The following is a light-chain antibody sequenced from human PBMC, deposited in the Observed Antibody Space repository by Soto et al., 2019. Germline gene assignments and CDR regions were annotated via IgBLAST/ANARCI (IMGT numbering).Light chain of an antibody. J-gene: IGLJ2*01. Sequence: QSALTQPPSVSGSPGQSVTISCTGTGSDVGSYNRVSWYQQPPGTAPKLMIYEVSNRPSGVPDRFSGSKSGNTASLTISGLQAEDEADYYCSLYTSSSTIFGGGTKLTVL. V-gene: IGLV2-18*01. CDR3: SLYTSSSTI. CDR2: EVS. CDR1: GSDVGSYNR.